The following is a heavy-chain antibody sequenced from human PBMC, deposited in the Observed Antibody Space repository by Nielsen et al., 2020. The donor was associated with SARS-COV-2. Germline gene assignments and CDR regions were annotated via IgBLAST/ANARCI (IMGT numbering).Heavy chain of an antibody. CDR2: IYYSGST. Sequence: SETLSLTCTVSGGSISSYYWSWIRQPPGKGLEWIGYIYYSGSTNYNPSLKSRVTISVDTSKNQFSLKLSSVTAADTAVYYCARARYSYGYDYWGQGTLVTVSS. V-gene: IGHV4-59*08. CDR1: GGSISSYY. CDR3: ARARYSYGYDY. J-gene: IGHJ4*02. D-gene: IGHD5-18*01.